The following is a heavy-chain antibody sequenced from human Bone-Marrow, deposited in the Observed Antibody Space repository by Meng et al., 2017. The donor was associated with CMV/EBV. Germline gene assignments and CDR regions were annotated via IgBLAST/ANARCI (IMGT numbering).Heavy chain of an antibody. V-gene: IGHV4-34*01. CDR2: INHSGST. D-gene: IGHD1-26*01. CDR1: GGSFSGYY. CDR3: ASGSALGYYGMDL. J-gene: IGHJ6*02. Sequence: SQTLSLTCAVYGGSFSGYYWSWIRQPPGKGLEWIGEINHSGSTNYNPSLKSRVTISGDTSKNQFSLKLYSVTATDTAVYYCASGSALGYYGMDLWGQGTTVTVSS.